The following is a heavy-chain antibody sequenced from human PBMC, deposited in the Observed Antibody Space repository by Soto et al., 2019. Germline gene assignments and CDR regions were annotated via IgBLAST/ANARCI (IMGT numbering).Heavy chain of an antibody. V-gene: IGHV4-39*01. J-gene: IGHJ5*02. D-gene: IGHD3-3*01. CDR1: GGSISSSSYY. CDR3: ARTSQVYDFWSGFQGWFDP. Sequence: QLQLQESGPGLVKPTETLSLTCIVSGGSISSSSYYWGWIRQPPGKGLEWIGSIYYSGSTYYNLSLKSRVTISVDTSKNQFSLKLSSVTAADTAVYYCARTSQVYDFWSGFQGWFDPWGQGTLVTVSS. CDR2: IYYSGST.